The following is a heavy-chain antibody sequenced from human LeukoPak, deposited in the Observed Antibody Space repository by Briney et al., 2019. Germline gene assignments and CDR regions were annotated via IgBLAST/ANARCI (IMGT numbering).Heavy chain of an antibody. D-gene: IGHD4-17*01. Sequence: PGGSLRLSCAASGFTVSSNYRSWVRQAPGKGLEWVSVIYSGGSTYYADSVKGRFTISRDNSKNTLYLQMNSLRAEDTAVYYCAGLYGDYGPYYFDYWGQGTLVTVSS. CDR2: IYSGGST. CDR3: AGLYGDYGPYYFDY. CDR1: GFTVSSNY. J-gene: IGHJ4*02. V-gene: IGHV3-53*01.